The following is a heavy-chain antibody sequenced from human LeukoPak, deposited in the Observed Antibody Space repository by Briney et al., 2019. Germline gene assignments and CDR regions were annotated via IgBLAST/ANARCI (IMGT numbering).Heavy chain of an antibody. CDR1: GFTFSSYA. V-gene: IGHV3-64D*09. D-gene: IGHD2-15*01. CDR2: ISTYGSST. CDR3: VKREGGTYFFDY. Sequence: PGGSLRLSCSASGFTFSSYAMHWVRQAPGKGLEYVSGISTYGSSTYYADSVKGRFTISRDNSKDTVYLQMSSLRAEDTAVYYCVKREGGTYFFDYWGQGTLATVSS. J-gene: IGHJ4*02.